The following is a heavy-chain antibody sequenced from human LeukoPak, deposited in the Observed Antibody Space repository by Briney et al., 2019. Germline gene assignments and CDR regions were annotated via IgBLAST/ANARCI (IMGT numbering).Heavy chain of an antibody. CDR3: ARVGWGDGLHPDWFDP. Sequence: SETLSLTCTVSGGSISSYYWSWIRQPPGKGLEWIGYIYYSGSTNYNPSLKSRVTISVDTSKNQLSLKLSSVTAADTAVYYCARVGWGDGLHPDWFDPWGQGTLVTVSS. CDR1: GGSISSYY. CDR2: IYYSGST. V-gene: IGHV4-59*01. J-gene: IGHJ5*02. D-gene: IGHD5-24*01.